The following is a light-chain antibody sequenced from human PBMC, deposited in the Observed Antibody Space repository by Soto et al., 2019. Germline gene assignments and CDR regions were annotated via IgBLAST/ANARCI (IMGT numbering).Light chain of an antibody. Sequence: EIVLTQSPGTLSLSPGERATLSCRASQSVSSSYLAWYQQKPGQAPRLLIYGASSRATGIPDRFSGSGSGTDSTLTISRLEPEDFAVYYCQQYGSSRQTFGGGTKVDIK. J-gene: IGKJ4*01. CDR2: GAS. V-gene: IGKV3-20*01. CDR3: QQYGSSRQT. CDR1: QSVSSSY.